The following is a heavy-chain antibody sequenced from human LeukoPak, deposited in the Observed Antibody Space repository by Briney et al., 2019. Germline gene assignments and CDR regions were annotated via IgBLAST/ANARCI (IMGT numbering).Heavy chain of an antibody. Sequence: GESLKISCKGSGYSFTSYWIGWVRQMPGKGLEWMGIIYPSDSDIRYSPSFQGQVTISADKSINTAYLQWSSLKASDTAIYYCARAGTSNYRFFDSWGQGTLVTVSS. D-gene: IGHD4-11*01. CDR1: GYSFTSYW. V-gene: IGHV5-51*01. CDR3: ARAGTSNYRFFDS. CDR2: IYPSDSDI. J-gene: IGHJ4*02.